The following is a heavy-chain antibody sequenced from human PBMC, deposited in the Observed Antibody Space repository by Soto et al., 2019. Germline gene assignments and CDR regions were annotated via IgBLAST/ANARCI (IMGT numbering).Heavy chain of an antibody. Sequence: QVQLVESGGGVVQPGTSLRLSCAASGFIFSDYGMHWVRQAPGKGPEWVAVIYYDGGRKEYGDSVKGRSTVSRENTQNTLYLQMNSLRPDDTAVYYCAEEGVTVGCAYGDSWGQGTQVTVSS. J-gene: IGHJ4*02. CDR1: GFIFSDYG. CDR2: IYYDGGRK. D-gene: IGHD3-10*01. V-gene: IGHV3-30*18. CDR3: AEEGVTVGCAYGDS.